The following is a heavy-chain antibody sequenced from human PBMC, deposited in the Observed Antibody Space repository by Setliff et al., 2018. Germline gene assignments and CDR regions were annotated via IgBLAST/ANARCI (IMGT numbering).Heavy chain of an antibody. V-gene: IGHV1-18*01. J-gene: IGHJ4*02. CDR3: SRLVRYCTTTSCQGASGAEL. CDR1: GYTFSDYG. Sequence: GASVKVSCKASGYTFSDYGITWVRQAPGQGLEWMGWISAYSGKAYYAQKLQDRATMTTDTSTGTAYLELRSLTSDDTAVYYCSRLVRYCTTTSCQGASGAELWGQGTLVTVSS. D-gene: IGHD2-2*01. CDR2: ISAYSGKA.